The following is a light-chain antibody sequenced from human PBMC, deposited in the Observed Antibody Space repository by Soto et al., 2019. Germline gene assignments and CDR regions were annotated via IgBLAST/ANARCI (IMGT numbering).Light chain of an antibody. J-gene: IGLJ3*02. CDR3: SSFTRSDTWV. Sequence: QSALTQPASVSGSPGQSITISCTGTSSDVGAYNSVCWHQQHPDKAPKLMIYEVSKRPSGVSDRFSASKSGNTASLTISGLQADDEADYYCSSFTRSDTWVFGGGTKLTVL. CDR2: EVS. V-gene: IGLV2-14*01. CDR1: SSDVGAYNS.